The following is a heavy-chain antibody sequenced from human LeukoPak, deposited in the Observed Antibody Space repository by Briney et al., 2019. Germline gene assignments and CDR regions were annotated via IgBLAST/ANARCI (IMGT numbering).Heavy chain of an antibody. J-gene: IGHJ4*02. D-gene: IGHD2-2*01. CDR2: IYYSGST. V-gene: IGHV4-39*01. CDR3: ARLDEDIVVVPAARS. CDR1: GGSISSSSYY. Sequence: SGTLSLTCTVSGGSISSSSYYWGWIRQPPGKGLEWIGSIYYSGSTYYNPSLKSRVTISVDTSKNQFSLKLSSVTAADTAVYYCARLDEDIVVVPAARSWGQGTLVTVSS.